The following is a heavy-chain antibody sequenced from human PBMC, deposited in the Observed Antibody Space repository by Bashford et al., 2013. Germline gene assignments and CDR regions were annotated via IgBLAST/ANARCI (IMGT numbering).Heavy chain of an antibody. CDR3: ARGYSTSSPLDY. J-gene: IGHJ4*02. D-gene: IGHD6-6*01. V-gene: IGHV3-33*01. Sequence: GGSLRLSCVASAFTFSAYGMHWVRQAPGKGLEWVAISYDGTNKYYADSVKGRFTISRDNSKNTLYLQMNSLRAEDTAVYYCARGYSTSSPLDYWGQGTLVTVSS. CDR1: AFTFSAYG. CDR2: SYDGTNK.